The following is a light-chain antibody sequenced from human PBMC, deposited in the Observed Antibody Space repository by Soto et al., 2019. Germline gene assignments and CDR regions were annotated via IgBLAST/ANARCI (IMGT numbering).Light chain of an antibody. CDR2: GAS. CDR3: QQYDNWWT. Sequence: EIVMTQSPATLSVSPGERATLSCRASQSVSSNLAWYQQKPGQAPRLLIYGASTRATGIPARFSGSGSGTEFILTISSLQSEDFAVYYCQQYDNWWTFGQGTREDIK. V-gene: IGKV3-15*01. CDR1: QSVSSN. J-gene: IGKJ1*01.